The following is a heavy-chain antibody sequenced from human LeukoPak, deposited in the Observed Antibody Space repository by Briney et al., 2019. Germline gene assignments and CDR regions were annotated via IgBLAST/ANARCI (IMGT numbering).Heavy chain of an antibody. D-gene: IGHD6-13*01. CDR2: ISSSSSYI. J-gene: IGHJ4*02. V-gene: IGHV3-21*01. CDR3: ARVYASSSWYSYFDD. CDR1: GFTFSSYS. Sequence: PGGSLRLSCAASGFTFSSYSMNWVRQAPGKGLEWVSSISSSSSYIYYADSVKGRFTISRDNAKNSLYLQMNRLRAEDTAVDYCARVYASSSWYSYFDDWGQGTLVTVSS.